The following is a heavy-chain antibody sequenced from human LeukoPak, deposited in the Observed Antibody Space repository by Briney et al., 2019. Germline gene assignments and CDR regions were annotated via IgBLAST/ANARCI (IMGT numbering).Heavy chain of an antibody. D-gene: IGHD3-9*01. CDR3: TRVDYDILTGYYSPDY. Sequence: PGGSLRLSCTASGFTFGDYAMSWVRRAPGKGLEGVGFIRSKAYGGTTEYAASVKGRFTISRDDSKSIAYLQMNSLKTEDTAVYYCTRVDYDILTGYYSPDYWGQGTLVTVSS. CDR2: IRSKAYGGTT. CDR1: GFTFGDYA. J-gene: IGHJ4*02. V-gene: IGHV3-49*04.